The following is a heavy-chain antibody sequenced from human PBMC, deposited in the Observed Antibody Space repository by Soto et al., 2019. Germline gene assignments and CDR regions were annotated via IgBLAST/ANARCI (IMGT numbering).Heavy chain of an antibody. D-gene: IGHD6-19*01. J-gene: IGHJ6*01. CDR2: LDQSGGT. Sequence: PSETLSLTCAVVGDSLRGQSWNWIRQSPGKGLEWIGELDQSGGTNYNPSLKSRAIISDDTSKNQFSLTLTSVTAADTAVYYCAREDSYGWCGVSFDVWGQGPTGTASS. CDR1: GDSLRGQS. V-gene: IGHV4-34*01. CDR3: AREDSYGWCGVSFDV.